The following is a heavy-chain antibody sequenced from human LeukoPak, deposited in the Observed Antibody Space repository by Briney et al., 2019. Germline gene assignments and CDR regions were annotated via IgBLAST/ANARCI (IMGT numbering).Heavy chain of an antibody. D-gene: IGHD6-19*01. CDR3: AKDLEDAIAVTGAVHYMDV. CDR1: GFTFSSNG. Sequence: GGSLRLSCAASGFTFSSNGMSWVRQAPGKGLEWVSTITGSGGNTYYADSVKGRFTISRDNSKNTLYLQMNSLRAEDTAVYYCAKDLEDAIAVTGAVHYMDVWGKGTTVTISS. J-gene: IGHJ6*03. V-gene: IGHV3-23*01. CDR2: ITGSGGNT.